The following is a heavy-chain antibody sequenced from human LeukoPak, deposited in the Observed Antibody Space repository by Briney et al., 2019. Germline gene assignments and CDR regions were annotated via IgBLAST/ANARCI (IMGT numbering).Heavy chain of an antibody. J-gene: IGHJ5*02. Sequence: PSETLSLTCAVYGGSFSGYYWSWIRQPPGKGLEWIGEINHSGSTNYNPSLKSRVTISVDTSKNQFSLKLSSVTAADTAVYYCARDRYEYSYGFLYNWFDPWGQGTLVTVSS. CDR2: INHSGST. CDR3: ARDRYEYSYGFLYNWFDP. CDR1: GGSFSGYY. V-gene: IGHV4-34*01. D-gene: IGHD5-18*01.